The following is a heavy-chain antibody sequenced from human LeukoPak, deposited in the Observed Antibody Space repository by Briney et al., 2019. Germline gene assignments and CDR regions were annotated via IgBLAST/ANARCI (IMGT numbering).Heavy chain of an antibody. CDR3: ARTPQYSSSWKRLDI. CDR1: GYTFTSYG. J-gene: IGHJ3*02. CDR2: MNPNSGNT. V-gene: IGHV1-8*02. D-gene: IGHD6-13*01. Sequence: ASVKVSCKASGYTFTSYGISWVRQAPGQGLEWMGWMNPNSGNTGYAQKFQGRVTMTRNTSISTAYMELSSLRSEDTAVYYCARTPQYSSSWKRLDIWGQGTMVTVSS.